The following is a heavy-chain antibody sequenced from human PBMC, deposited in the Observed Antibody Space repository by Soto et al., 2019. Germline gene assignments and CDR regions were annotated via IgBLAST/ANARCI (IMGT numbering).Heavy chain of an antibody. Sequence: ASVKVSCKVSGYTLTELSMHWVRQAPGKGLEWMGGFDPEDGETGYAQKFQGRVTMTRNTSISTAYMELSSLRSEDTAVYYCARERGRTGAIDYWGQGTLVTVSS. CDR1: GYTLTELS. V-gene: IGHV1-24*01. CDR2: FDPEDGET. D-gene: IGHD1-1*01. CDR3: ARERGRTGAIDY. J-gene: IGHJ4*02.